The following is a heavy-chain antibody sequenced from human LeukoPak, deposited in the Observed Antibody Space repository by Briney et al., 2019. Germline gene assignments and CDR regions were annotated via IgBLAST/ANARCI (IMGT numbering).Heavy chain of an antibody. CDR3: AREGSGYDYLQAYYYYYMDV. Sequence: GGSLRLSCAASGFTFNNYGMSWVRQAPGKGLEWVSGICVSGGSTYYADSVKGRFTISRDNAKNTLYLQMNSLRAEDTAVYYCAREGSGYDYLQAYYYYYMDVWGKGTTVTVSS. D-gene: IGHD5-12*01. J-gene: IGHJ6*03. CDR1: GFTFNNYG. V-gene: IGHV3-23*01. CDR2: ICVSGGST.